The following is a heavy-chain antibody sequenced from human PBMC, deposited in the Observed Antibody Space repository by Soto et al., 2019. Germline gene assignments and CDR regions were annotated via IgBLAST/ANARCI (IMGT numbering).Heavy chain of an antibody. Sequence: QVQLVESGGGVVQPGRSLRLSCAASGFTFSSYAMHWVRQAPGKGLEWVALISDDGSNKYYADSVKGRFTISRDNSKNTLYLQMNSLRPEDTAVYHCARDQGGTTLYYHGMDVWGQGTTVTVSS. CDR2: ISDDGSNK. J-gene: IGHJ6*02. D-gene: IGHD1-7*01. V-gene: IGHV3-30-3*01. CDR3: ARDQGGTTLYYHGMDV. CDR1: GFTFSSYA.